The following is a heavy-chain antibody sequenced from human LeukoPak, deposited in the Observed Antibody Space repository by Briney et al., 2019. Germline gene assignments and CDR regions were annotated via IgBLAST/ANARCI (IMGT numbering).Heavy chain of an antibody. J-gene: IGHJ4*02. D-gene: IGHD2-21*02. CDR1: GFTFSDYA. CDR3: ARAMAYCGDDCYERGHSFEN. V-gene: IGHV3-23*01. Sequence: GGSLRLSCAASGFTFSDYAMNWVRQAPRKGPEWLSSLGGNNIHTKSADFVKGRFTISRDNSKNRLYLQMNSLRAEDTAVYYCARAMAYCGDDCYERGHSFENWGQGTQVTVSS. CDR2: LGGNNIHT.